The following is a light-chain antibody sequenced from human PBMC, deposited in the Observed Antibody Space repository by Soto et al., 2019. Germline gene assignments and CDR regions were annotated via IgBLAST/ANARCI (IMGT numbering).Light chain of an antibody. CDR1: QGISNF. J-gene: IGKJ3*01. Sequence: DIQMTHSPTSLSASVGDRVTITCRASQGISNFVAWYQQKPGKAPKLLIYAASTLQSGVPSRFSGSGSGTDFTLTINSLQPEDVATYSCQKYSSVPVFGPGTKVEIK. CDR2: AAS. V-gene: IGKV1-27*01. CDR3: QKYSSVPV.